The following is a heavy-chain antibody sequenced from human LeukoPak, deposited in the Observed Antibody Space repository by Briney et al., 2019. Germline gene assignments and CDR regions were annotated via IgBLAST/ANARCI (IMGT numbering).Heavy chain of an antibody. CDR3: AKRGFFYYYYGMDV. CDR1: GGTFISYA. V-gene: IGHV1-69*04. J-gene: IGHJ6*02. D-gene: IGHD3-3*01. CDR2: IIPILGIA. Sequence: GASVKVSCKASGGTFISYAISWVRQAPGQGLEWMGRIIPILGIANYAQKFQGRVTITADKSTSTAYMELSSLRSEDTAVYYCAKRGFFYYYYGMDVWGQGTTVTVSS.